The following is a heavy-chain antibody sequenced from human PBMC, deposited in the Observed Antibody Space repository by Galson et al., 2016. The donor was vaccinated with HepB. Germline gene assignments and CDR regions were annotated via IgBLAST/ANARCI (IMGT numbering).Heavy chain of an antibody. Sequence: SLRLSCAASGFTFNSYTMTWVRQAPGKGLEWVSLISGSADSAYYADSVKGRFTISRDNSKNILYLQMNSLRVEDTALYYCAKDGLERRKLFDLWGQGTLVAVSS. CDR1: GFTFNSYT. J-gene: IGHJ4*02. D-gene: IGHD1-1*01. V-gene: IGHV3-23*01. CDR2: ISGSADSA. CDR3: AKDGLERRKLFDL.